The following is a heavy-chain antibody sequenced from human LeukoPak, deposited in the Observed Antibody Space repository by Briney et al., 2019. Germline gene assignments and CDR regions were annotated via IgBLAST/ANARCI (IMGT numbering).Heavy chain of an antibody. CDR2: IYPGDSDT. V-gene: IGHV5-51*01. CDR1: GYSFTSYW. J-gene: IGHJ4*02. CDR3: ARRSEPEGFDY. Sequence: GESLKISCKGSGYSFTSYWIGWVRQMPGKGLDWLGVIYPGDSDTRYSPSFQGQVTISADKSISTAYLQWSSLKASDTAMYYCARRSEPEGFDYWGQGTLVTVSS. D-gene: IGHD1-14*01.